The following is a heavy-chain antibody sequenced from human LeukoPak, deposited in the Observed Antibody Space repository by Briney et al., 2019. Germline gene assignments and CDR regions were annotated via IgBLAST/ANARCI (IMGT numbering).Heavy chain of an antibody. J-gene: IGHJ4*02. D-gene: IGHD2-2*01. CDR3: ARAIVVVPAAIYYFDY. CDR1: GGSSSGYY. CDR2: INHSGST. V-gene: IGHV4-34*01. Sequence: SETLSLTCAVYGGSSSGYYWSWIRQPPGKGLEWIGEINHSGSTNYNPSLKSRVTISVDKSKNQFSLKLSSVTAADTAVYYCARAIVVVPAAIYYFDYWGQGTLVTVSS.